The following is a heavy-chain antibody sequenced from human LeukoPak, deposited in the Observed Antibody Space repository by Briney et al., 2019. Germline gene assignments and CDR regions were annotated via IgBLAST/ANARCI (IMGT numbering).Heavy chain of an antibody. D-gene: IGHD4-17*01. CDR3: ARRSYGDYVLDAFDI. CDR2: IYSGGST. Sequence: PGGSLRLSCAASGFTVSSNYMSWVRQAPGKGLEWVSVIYSGGSTYYADSVKGRFTISRHNSKNTLYLQMNSLRAEDTAVYYCARRSYGDYVLDAFDIWGQGTMVTVSS. CDR1: GFTVSSNY. J-gene: IGHJ3*02. V-gene: IGHV3-53*04.